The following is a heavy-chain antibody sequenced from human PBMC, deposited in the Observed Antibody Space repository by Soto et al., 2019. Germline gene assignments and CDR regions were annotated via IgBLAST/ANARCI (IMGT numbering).Heavy chain of an antibody. J-gene: IGHJ5*02. CDR3: AKGLMVRGVIISWFDP. Sequence: PGGSLRLSCAASGFTFSSYAISWVRQAPGKGLEWVSAISGSGGSTYYADSVKGRFTISRDNSKNTLYLQMNSLRAEDTAVYYCAKGLMVRGVIISWFDPWGQGTLVTVSS. D-gene: IGHD3-10*01. CDR1: GFTFSSYA. CDR2: ISGSGGST. V-gene: IGHV3-23*01.